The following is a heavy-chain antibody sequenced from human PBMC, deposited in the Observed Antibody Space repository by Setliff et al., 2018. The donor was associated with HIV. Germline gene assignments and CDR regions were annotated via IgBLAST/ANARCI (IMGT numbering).Heavy chain of an antibody. CDR1: GYTFTDYY. J-gene: IGHJ6*03. CDR2: VDPEDGET. Sequence: GASVKVSCKAPGYTFTDYYMHWVQQAPGKGLEWMGRVDPEDGETIFAEKFQGRVTITADTSTDTAYMELSSLRSEDTAVYYCATDNYFGSGSYYRAKGGYNYYYMAVWGKGTTVTVSS. D-gene: IGHD3-10*01. V-gene: IGHV1-69-2*01. CDR3: ATDNYFGSGSYYRAKGGYNYYYMAV.